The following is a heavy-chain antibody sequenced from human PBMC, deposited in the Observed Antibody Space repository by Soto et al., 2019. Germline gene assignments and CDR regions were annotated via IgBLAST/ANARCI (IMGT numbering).Heavy chain of an antibody. Sequence: GESLKISCAASGFTVTSNYMSWVRQAPGKGLEWVSIIYSGGSTYYADSVKGRFTISRHNSRNTLYLQMNSLRTGDTAVYYCARILYSNTFYYYYMDVWGKGTTVTVSS. CDR1: GFTVTSNY. J-gene: IGHJ6*03. V-gene: IGHV3-53*04. D-gene: IGHD6-13*01. CDR2: IYSGGST. CDR3: ARILYSNTFYYYYMDV.